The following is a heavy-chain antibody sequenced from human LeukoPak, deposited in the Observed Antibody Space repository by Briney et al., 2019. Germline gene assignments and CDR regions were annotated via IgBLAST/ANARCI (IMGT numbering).Heavy chain of an antibody. CDR2: ISSNGGST. Sequence: PGGSLRLSCVASGFTFSSYAMHWVRQAPRKGLEYVSAISSNGGSTYYANSVKGRFTISRDNSKNTLYLQMGSLRAEDMAVYYCARSYPKAYSSSWYGYFDYWGQGTLVTVSS. V-gene: IGHV3-64*01. J-gene: IGHJ4*02. CDR1: GFTFSSYA. D-gene: IGHD6-13*01. CDR3: ARSYPKAYSSSWYGYFDY.